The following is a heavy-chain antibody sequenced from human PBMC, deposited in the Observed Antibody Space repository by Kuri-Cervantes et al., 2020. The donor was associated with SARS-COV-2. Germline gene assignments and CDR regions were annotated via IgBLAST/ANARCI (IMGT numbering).Heavy chain of an antibody. CDR2: ISGSGTGA. J-gene: IGHJ6*02. V-gene: IGHV3-23*01. Sequence: GESLKISCAASGFCFSSYAMSWVRQAPGKGLEWVSVISGSGTGAYYADSVKGRFTISRDNSKNTLYLQMNSLRAEDTAVYFCAKDPTATTEYYYAMDVWGQGTTVTVSS. CDR3: AKDPTATTEYYYAMDV. D-gene: IGHD1-7*01. CDR1: GFCFSSYA.